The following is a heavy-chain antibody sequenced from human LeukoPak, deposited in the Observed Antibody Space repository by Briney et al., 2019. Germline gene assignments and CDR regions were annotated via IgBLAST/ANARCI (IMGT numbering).Heavy chain of an antibody. CDR1: GGSINYYY. D-gene: IGHD3-22*01. CDR2: IYYSGGT. Sequence: SETLSLTCTVSGGSINYYYWMWIRQPPGKGLEWIGYIYYSGGTHYNPSLKSRVTMLVDTSKDQFSLKLSSVTAADTAVYYCARGSRYDSSGYYSRDAFDIWGQGTMVTVSS. V-gene: IGHV4-59*12. CDR3: ARGSRYDSSGYYSRDAFDI. J-gene: IGHJ3*02.